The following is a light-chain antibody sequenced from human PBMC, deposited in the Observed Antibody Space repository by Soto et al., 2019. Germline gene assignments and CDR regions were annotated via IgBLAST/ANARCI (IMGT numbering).Light chain of an antibody. CDR1: SSDIGGYNY. CDR2: EVS. CDR3: CSYTSSNTLI. V-gene: IGLV2-14*01. J-gene: IGLJ1*01. Sequence: QSALTQPASVSGSPGQSITISCSGSSSDIGGYNYASWYQQHPGKAPKLMIYEVSNRPSGVSNRFSGSKSGNTASLTISGLQAEDEADYYCCSYTSSNTLIFAAGTKVTVL.